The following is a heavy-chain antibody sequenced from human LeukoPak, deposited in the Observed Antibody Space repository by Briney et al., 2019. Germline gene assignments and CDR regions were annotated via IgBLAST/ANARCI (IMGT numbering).Heavy chain of an antibody. D-gene: IGHD3-3*01. CDR3: ARDLATVFGDLTGEYYYYMDV. Sequence: KPSETLSLTCAVYGGSFSGYYWTWIRQPPGKGLEWIGEINHSGSTNYNPSLKSRVTVSVDTSKNQFSLKLSSVTAADTAAYYCARDLATVFGDLTGEYYYYMDVWGKGTTVTVSS. CDR1: GGSFSGYY. J-gene: IGHJ6*03. V-gene: IGHV4-34*01. CDR2: INHSGST.